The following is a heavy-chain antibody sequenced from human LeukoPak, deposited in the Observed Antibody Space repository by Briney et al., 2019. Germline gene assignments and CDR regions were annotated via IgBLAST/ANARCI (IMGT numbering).Heavy chain of an antibody. CDR3: ARWGLVAPATYYYYYMDV. V-gene: IGHV1-18*01. J-gene: IGHJ6*03. Sequence: GASVKVSCKASGYTFTNYGVSWVRQAPGQGLEWMGWINAYNGDTHYAQNLQGRLTMTTDTSTSMAFMELRSLRPDDTAVYFCARWGLVAPATYYYYYMDVWGRGTTVTVSS. CDR1: GYTFTNYG. D-gene: IGHD2-2*01. CDR2: INAYNGDT.